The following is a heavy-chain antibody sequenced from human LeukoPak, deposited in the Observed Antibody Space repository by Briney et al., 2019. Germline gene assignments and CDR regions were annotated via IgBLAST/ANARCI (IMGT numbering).Heavy chain of an antibody. CDR3: ARGRQLHLGELFPFAEFFQP. CDR1: RYTFTHHG. V-gene: IGHV1-18*01. Sequence: GASVNVSCKASRYTFTHHGISWVRQAAGQGLEWMGWISTYNGNTNYAQKLQGRVTMTTDTSTSTAYMKPRSLRSDDTAVYDCARGRQLHLGELFPFAEFFQPWGQGTLVTVFS. J-gene: IGHJ1*01. D-gene: IGHD3-16*01. CDR2: ISTYNGNT.